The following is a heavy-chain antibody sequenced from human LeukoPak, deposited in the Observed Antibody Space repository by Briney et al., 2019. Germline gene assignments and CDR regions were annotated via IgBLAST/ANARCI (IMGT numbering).Heavy chain of an antibody. J-gene: IGHJ5*02. CDR2: INHSGST. CDR3: ARGLRFLGWFDP. Sequence: SETLSLTCAVYGGSFSGYYWSWIRQPPGKGLEWIGEINHSGSTNYNPSLKSRVTISVDTSKNQFSLKLSSVTAADTAVYYCARGLRFLGWFDPWGQGTLVTVSA. CDR1: GGSFSGYY. V-gene: IGHV4-34*01. D-gene: IGHD2-21*01.